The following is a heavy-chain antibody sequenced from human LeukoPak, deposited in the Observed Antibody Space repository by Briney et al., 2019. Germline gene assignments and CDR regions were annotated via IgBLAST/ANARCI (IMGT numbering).Heavy chain of an antibody. J-gene: IGHJ6*03. CDR2: ISGSGDNT. D-gene: IGHD2-2*01. CDR1: GFTLSSYA. CDR3: ARSLRHCISVGWSLYYYMDV. V-gene: IGHV3-23*01. Sequence: PGGSLRFSCAASGFTLSSYAMSWVRQAPGKGLEWVSTISGSGDNTYTADSVRGRFTISRDNSKKTLFLQMTSLRDADTAVYSCARSLRHCISVGWSLYYYMDVWGKGTTVTVSS.